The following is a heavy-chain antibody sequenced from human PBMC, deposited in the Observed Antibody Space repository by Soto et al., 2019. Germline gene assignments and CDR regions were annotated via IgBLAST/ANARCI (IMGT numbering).Heavy chain of an antibody. CDR3: ARRAIYYDSSGYPTRGAFDI. D-gene: IGHD3-22*01. CDR1: GYSFTSYW. Sequence: GESLKISCKGSGYSFTSYWIGWVRQMPGKGLEWMGIIYPGDSDTRYSPSFQGQVTVSADKSISTAYLQWSSLKASDTAMYYCARRAIYYDSSGYPTRGAFDIWGQGTMVTVSS. J-gene: IGHJ3*02. V-gene: IGHV5-51*01. CDR2: IYPGDSDT.